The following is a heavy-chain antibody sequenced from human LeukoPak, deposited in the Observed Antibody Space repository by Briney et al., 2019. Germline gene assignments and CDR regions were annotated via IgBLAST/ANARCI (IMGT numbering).Heavy chain of an antibody. D-gene: IGHD6-19*01. Sequence: GGSLRLSCAASGFTFDDYTMHWVRQAPGKGLEWVSLISWDGGSTYYADSVKGRFTISRDNSKNSLYLQMNSLRTEDTALYYCAKSRYPGLVLDYFDYWGQGTLVTVSS. CDR1: GFTFDDYT. J-gene: IGHJ4*02. CDR3: AKSRYPGLVLDYFDY. V-gene: IGHV3-43*01. CDR2: ISWDGGST.